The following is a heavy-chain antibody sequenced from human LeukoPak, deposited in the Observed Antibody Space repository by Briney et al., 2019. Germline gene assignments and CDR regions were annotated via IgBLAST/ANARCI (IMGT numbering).Heavy chain of an antibody. V-gene: IGHV4-39*01. CDR1: GGSISISSF. J-gene: IGHJ2*01. Sequence: PSETLSLNCTVSGGSISISSFWGWIRQPPGRGLEWIATIYYSGSTYYNPSLKSRVTISLDTSKNQFSLKLSSATAADTAVYYCARPYQDYGDYWYFDLWGRGTLATVSS. CDR2: IYYSGST. D-gene: IGHD4-17*01. CDR3: ARPYQDYGDYWYFDL.